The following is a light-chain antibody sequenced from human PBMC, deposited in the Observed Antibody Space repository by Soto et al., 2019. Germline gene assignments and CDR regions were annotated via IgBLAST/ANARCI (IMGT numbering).Light chain of an antibody. CDR1: QSLVQTDGHTY. V-gene: IGKV2-24*01. CDR3: IQATRLPT. CDR2: QVS. Sequence: DVVMTQTPVSSVVTPGQSASISCRSSQSLVQTDGHTYLSWCHQRPGQPPRLLIYQVSNRLSGVTERFRGGGARTNCALNIIGLEAKEVGVYYCIQATRLPTFGQGTKLQIK. J-gene: IGKJ2*01.